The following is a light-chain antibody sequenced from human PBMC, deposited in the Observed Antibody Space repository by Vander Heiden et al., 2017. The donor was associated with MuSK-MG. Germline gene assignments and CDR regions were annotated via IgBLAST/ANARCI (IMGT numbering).Light chain of an antibody. V-gene: IGLV1-44*01. J-gene: IGLJ1*01. Sequence: QSVLTQPHSASGTPGQRVTISCSGSRSNIGSNTVNWYQQLPGTAHKLRIVSKKQRPSGVPDRFSCSNSGAYDSPAITRLQSEDEAEDDYSAWADSMKGSVVFGTGTKVTVL. CDR2: SKK. CDR3: SAWADSMKGSVV. CDR1: RSNIGSNT.